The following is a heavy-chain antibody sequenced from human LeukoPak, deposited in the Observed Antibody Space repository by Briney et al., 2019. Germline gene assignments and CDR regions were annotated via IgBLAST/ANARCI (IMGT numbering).Heavy chain of an antibody. CDR3: ARDLRFGSDTIGYYYETGAFDI. J-gene: IGHJ3*02. V-gene: IGHV4-59*01. CDR1: GGSITNYY. D-gene: IGHD3-22*01. CDR2: IHYSGDT. Sequence: SETLSLTCSVSGGSITNYYWSWIRQPPGKGLEWIGYIHYSGDTNHNPSLNSRVSISVDTSNNQFSLKLSSVTAADTAMYFCARDLRFGSDTIGYYYETGAFDIWGQGTMVTVSS.